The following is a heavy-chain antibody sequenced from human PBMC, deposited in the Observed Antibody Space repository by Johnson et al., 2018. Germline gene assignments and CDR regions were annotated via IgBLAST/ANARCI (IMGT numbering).Heavy chain of an antibody. CDR1: GFTFSSYG. J-gene: IGHJ6*03. CDR3: ARDRRPSYYYYMDV. V-gene: IGHV3-30*03. Sequence: VQLVESGGGVVQPGRSLRLSCAASGFTFSSYGMHWVRQAPGKGLAWVAVISYDGSTKYYADSVKGRFTISRDNAKNSLYLQMNSLRAEATAVYYCARDRRPSYYYYMDVWGRGTTVTVS. CDR2: ISYDGSTK.